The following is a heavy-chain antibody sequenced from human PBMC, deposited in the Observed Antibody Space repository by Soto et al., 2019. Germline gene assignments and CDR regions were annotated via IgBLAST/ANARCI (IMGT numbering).Heavy chain of an antibody. D-gene: IGHD1-26*01. Sequence: GASVKVSCKASGYTFTGYYMHWVRQAPGQGIERMGWINPNSGGTNYAQKFQGWVTMTRDTSISTAYMELSRLRSDDTAVYYCAIFVGATLERYNWFDPWAQGTLDTVSS. CDR2: INPNSGGT. CDR1: GYTFTGYY. V-gene: IGHV1-2*04. CDR3: AIFVGATLERYNWFDP. J-gene: IGHJ5*02.